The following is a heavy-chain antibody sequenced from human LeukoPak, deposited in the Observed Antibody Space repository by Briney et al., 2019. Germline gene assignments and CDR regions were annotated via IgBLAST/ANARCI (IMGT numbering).Heavy chain of an antibody. CDR1: GGSISSYY. D-gene: IGHD3-10*01. CDR3: ARGGGPYGSGSYYKRSFDY. Sequence: PSETLSLTCTVSGGSISSYYWSWIRQPPGKGLEWIGYIYYSGSTNYNPSLKSRVTISVDTSKNQFPLKLSSVTAADTAVYYCARGGGPYGSGSYYKRSFDYWGQGTLVTVSS. V-gene: IGHV4-59*01. CDR2: IYYSGST. J-gene: IGHJ4*02.